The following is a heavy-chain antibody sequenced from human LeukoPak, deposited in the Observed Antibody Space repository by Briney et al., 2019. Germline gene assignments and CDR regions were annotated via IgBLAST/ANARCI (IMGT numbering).Heavy chain of an antibody. V-gene: IGHV3-30*02. J-gene: IGHJ5*02. CDR3: ARGVGAPRYWFDP. D-gene: IGHD1-26*01. CDR2: IRYDGSNK. CDR1: GFTFSSYG. Sequence: QSGGSLRLSCAASGFTFSSYGMHWVRQAPGKGLEWVAFIRYDGSNKYYADSVKGRFTISRDNSKNTLYLQMNSLRAEDTAVYYCARGVGAPRYWFDPWGQGTLVTVSS.